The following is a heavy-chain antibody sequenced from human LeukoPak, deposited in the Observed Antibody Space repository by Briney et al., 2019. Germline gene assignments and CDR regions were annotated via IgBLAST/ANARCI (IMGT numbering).Heavy chain of an antibody. D-gene: IGHD6-6*01. CDR3: ARHRAYSSSSPFDY. Sequence: PSETLSLTCSVSGGSISSLYWSWIRQPPGKGLEWIGYIYYTGSTNYNPSLKSRVTMSADMTKNQFPLRLSSVTAADTAVYYCARHRAYSSSSPFDYWGQGTLVTVSS. CDR2: IYYTGST. CDR1: GGSISSLY. V-gene: IGHV4-59*08. J-gene: IGHJ4*02.